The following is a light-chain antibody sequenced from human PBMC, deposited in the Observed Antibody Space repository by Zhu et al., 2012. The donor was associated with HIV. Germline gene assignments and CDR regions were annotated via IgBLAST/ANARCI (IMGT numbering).Light chain of an antibody. CDR3: QQLNTYPLFT. Sequence: DVQLTQSPSFLSASVGDRVTITCRASESVSKYLAWYRQKPGKAPKLLIYDASTLQTGVPSTFSGSGSGTEFTLTISSLQPEDFAIYYCQQLNTYPLFTFGPGTKVAIK. J-gene: IGKJ3*01. CDR2: DAS. V-gene: IGKV1-9*01. CDR1: ESVSKY.